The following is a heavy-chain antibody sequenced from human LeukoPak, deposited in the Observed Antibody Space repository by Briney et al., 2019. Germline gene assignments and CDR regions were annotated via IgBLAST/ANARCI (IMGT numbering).Heavy chain of an antibody. J-gene: IGHJ4*02. D-gene: IGHD3-10*01. CDR3: ARGPTYGSRSDFLES. V-gene: IGHV3-53*01. CDR2: ISSGGST. CDR1: GFTVSSNY. Sequence: GGSLRLSCAASGFTVSSNYMSWVRQAPGKGLEWVSVISSGGSTYYADAVKGRFTISRDNSKNTLYLQMNSLRVEDTAVYYCARGPTYGSRSDFLESWGLGTLVTVSS.